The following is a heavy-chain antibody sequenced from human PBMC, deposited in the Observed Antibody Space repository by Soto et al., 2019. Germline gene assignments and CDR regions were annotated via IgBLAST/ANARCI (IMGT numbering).Heavy chain of an antibody. V-gene: IGHV3-48*04. CDR3: TTRGGSTSGYNWFDS. Sequence: EEQLMESRGGLVQPGGCLRLSCAASGFTFSTHSMNWVRQAPGKGLEWVSYISSGSNTIYYADSVRGRFNISRDNAKNSVYLQMSSLRAEDTAVYYCTTRGGSTSGYNWFDSWGQGTLVTVSS. CDR1: GFTFSTHS. D-gene: IGHD2-2*01. J-gene: IGHJ5*01. CDR2: ISSGSNTI.